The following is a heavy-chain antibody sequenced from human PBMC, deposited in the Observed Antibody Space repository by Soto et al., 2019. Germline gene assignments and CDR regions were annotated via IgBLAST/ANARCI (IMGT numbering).Heavy chain of an antibody. D-gene: IGHD1-26*01. V-gene: IGHV4-31*03. Sequence: PSETLSLTCTVSGGSISSGGYYWSWIRQHPGKGLEWIGYIYYSGSTYYNPSLKSRVTISVGTSKNQFSLKLSSVTAADTAVYYCARDRGSGGRWEESPHRPYYYYGMDVCGQGPTVTVYS. CDR1: GGSISSGGYY. CDR2: IYYSGST. CDR3: ARDRGSGGRWEESPHRPYYYYGMDV. J-gene: IGHJ6*02.